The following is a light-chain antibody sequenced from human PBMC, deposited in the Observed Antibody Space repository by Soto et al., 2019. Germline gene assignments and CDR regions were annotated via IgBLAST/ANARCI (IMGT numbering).Light chain of an antibody. CDR1: QSVSSSY. J-gene: IGKJ1*01. Sequence: EFELTQSPVTLSLSPGERATLSCRASQSVSSSYLAWYQQKPGQAPRLRIYGASSRATGIPDRFSGSGSGTDFTLTISRLEPEDFAVYYCQQYGSSPRTFGQGTKVEIK. V-gene: IGKV3-20*01. CDR2: GAS. CDR3: QQYGSSPRT.